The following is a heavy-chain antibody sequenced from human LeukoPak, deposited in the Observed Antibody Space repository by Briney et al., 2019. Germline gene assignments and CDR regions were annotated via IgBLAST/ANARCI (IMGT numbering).Heavy chain of an antibody. D-gene: IGHD2-2*01. V-gene: IGHV4-34*01. CDR2: INHSGST. CDR3: AIHIVVVPAAKKKNWFDP. J-gene: IGHJ5*02. CDR1: GGSFSGYY. Sequence: SETRSLTCAVYGGSFSGYYWSWIRQPPGKGLEWIGEINHSGSTNYNPSLKSRVTISVDTSKHQLSLKLSSVTAEDTDVYYCAIHIVVVPAAKKKNWFDPWGQGTLVTVSS.